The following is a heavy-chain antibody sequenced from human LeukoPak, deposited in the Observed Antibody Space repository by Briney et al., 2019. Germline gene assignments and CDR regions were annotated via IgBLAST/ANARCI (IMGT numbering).Heavy chain of an antibody. V-gene: IGHV3-30*18. D-gene: IGHD3-22*01. Sequence: PGGSLRLSCAASGFTLSTFGNHWVRQAPGKGLEWVASISSDGNNKYYVGSVEGRFTTSRDNSRNTLYLQMNSLRTEDTAVYYCAKAGAYDSSGYYYYLDYWGQGTLVTVPS. CDR2: ISSDGNNK. CDR3: AKAGAYDSSGYYYYLDY. J-gene: IGHJ4*02. CDR1: GFTLSTFG.